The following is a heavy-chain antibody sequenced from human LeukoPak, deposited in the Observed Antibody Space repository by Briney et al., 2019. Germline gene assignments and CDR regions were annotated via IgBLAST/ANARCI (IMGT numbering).Heavy chain of an antibody. V-gene: IGHV4-34*01. CDR3: ARGSREFDY. Sequence: SETLSLTCAVYGGSFSGYYWSWIRQSPGKGLEWIGEINHSGSTNYNPSLKSRVTISVDTSKNQFSLKLSSATAADTAVYYCARGSREFDYWGQGALVTVSS. CDR1: GGSFSGYY. J-gene: IGHJ4*02. CDR2: INHSGST.